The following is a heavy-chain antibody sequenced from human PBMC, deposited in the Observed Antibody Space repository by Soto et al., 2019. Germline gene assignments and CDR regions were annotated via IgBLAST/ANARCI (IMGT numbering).Heavy chain of an antibody. CDR1: GGSFSGYY. V-gene: IGHV4-34*01. CDR3: ARKVVVVAPGGGYFDS. Sequence: QVQLQQWGAGLLKPSETLSLTCAVYGGSFSGYYWSWIRQPPGKGLEWIGEINQSGRTNYNPPINSRVTISVDTSKNQFSLKLSSVTAADTAVYYCARKVVVVAPGGGYFDSWGQGTLVTVSS. J-gene: IGHJ4*02. D-gene: IGHD2-15*01. CDR2: INQSGRT.